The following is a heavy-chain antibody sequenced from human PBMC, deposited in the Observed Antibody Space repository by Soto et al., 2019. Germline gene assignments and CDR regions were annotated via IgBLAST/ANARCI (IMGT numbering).Heavy chain of an antibody. Sequence: GASVKVSCKASGYTFTSYGISWVRQAPGQGLEWMGWISAYNGNTNYAQKPQGRVTMTTDTSTSTAYMELRSLRSDDTAVYYCARAPRRLHIVVVTAIFQDYYGMDVWGQGTTVTVSS. J-gene: IGHJ6*02. CDR2: ISAYNGNT. V-gene: IGHV1-18*04. CDR3: ARAPRRLHIVVVTAIFQDYYGMDV. CDR1: GYTFTSYG. D-gene: IGHD2-21*02.